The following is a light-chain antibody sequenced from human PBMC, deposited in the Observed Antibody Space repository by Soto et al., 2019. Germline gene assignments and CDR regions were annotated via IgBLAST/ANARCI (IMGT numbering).Light chain of an antibody. J-gene: IGKJ1*01. CDR1: HGIGNY. V-gene: IGKV1-17*03. CDR3: LQHNTYPRT. Sequence: DIQMTQSPSAMSASVGDRVTITCRASHGIGNYLAWYQQRPGKVPKRLIYEASNLESGVPSRFSGSGSGTEFTLTIRRLQPEDFATYYCLQHNTYPRTFGQGTQVEVK. CDR2: EAS.